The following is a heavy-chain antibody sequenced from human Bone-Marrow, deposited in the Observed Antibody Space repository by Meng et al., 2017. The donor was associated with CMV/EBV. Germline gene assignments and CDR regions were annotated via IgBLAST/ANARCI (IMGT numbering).Heavy chain of an antibody. CDR3: ARGGATSLGSAFDI. V-gene: IGHV1-8*01. CDR2: MNPNSGNT. J-gene: IGHJ3*02. CDR1: GYTFTSYD. D-gene: IGHD1-26*01. Sequence: ASVKVSCKASGYTFTSYDINWVRQATGQGLEWMGWMNPNSGNTGYAQKFQGRVTMTRNTSISTAYMELSSLRSEDTAVYYWARGGATSLGSAFDIWGQGTMVTVSS.